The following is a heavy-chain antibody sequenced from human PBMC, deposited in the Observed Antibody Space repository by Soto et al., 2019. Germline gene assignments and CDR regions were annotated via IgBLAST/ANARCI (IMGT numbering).Heavy chain of an antibody. CDR1: GFTFSSFV. CDR2: ISGSSSHT. D-gene: IGHD6-19*01. J-gene: IGHJ4*02. V-gene: IGHV3-23*01. Sequence: EVQLLESGGGLVQPGGSLRLPCVASGFTFSSFVMTWVRQAPGKGLEWVSAISGSSSHTYYADSVKGRFTISRDNSKNTLYLQMNSPRAEDTAVYYCAKATYSSGWRYYFDYWGQGTLVTVSS. CDR3: AKATYSSGWRYYFDY.